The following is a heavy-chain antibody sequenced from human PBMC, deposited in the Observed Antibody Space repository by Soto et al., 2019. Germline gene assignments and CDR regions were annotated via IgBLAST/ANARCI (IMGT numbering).Heavy chain of an antibody. CDR3: ARAGVPAAISLREQARYYYYGMDV. Sequence: SETLSLTCTVSGGSISSGGYYWSWIRQHPGKGLEWIGYIYYSGSTYYNPSLKSRVTISVDTSKNQFSLKLSSVTAADTAVYYCARAGVPAAISLREQARYYYYGMDVWGQGTTVTVSS. V-gene: IGHV4-31*03. CDR2: IYYSGST. D-gene: IGHD2-2*01. CDR1: GGSISSGGYY. J-gene: IGHJ6*02.